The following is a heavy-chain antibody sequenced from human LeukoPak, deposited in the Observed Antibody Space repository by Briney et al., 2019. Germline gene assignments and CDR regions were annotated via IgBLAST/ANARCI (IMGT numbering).Heavy chain of an antibody. Sequence: GAVKVSCRASGYTFTSYDINWVRQATGQGLEWVGWMNPNSGNTGYAQKFEGRVTITRNTSISTAYMELSSLRHKDTAVYYCTRELPRASYYESFGQSIVDYWGQGTLVTVSS. CDR1: GYTFTSYD. J-gene: IGHJ4*02. CDR2: MNPNSGNT. CDR3: TRELPRASYYESFGQSIVDY. D-gene: IGHD1-26*01. V-gene: IGHV1-8*03.